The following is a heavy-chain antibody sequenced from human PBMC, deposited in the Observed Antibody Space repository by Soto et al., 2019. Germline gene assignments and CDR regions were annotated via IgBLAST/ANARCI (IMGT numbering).Heavy chain of an antibody. V-gene: IGHV3-9*01. CDR3: AKSAAAGNHYYYGMDV. CDR1: GFTFDDYA. CDR2: ISWNSGSI. J-gene: IGHJ6*02. D-gene: IGHD6-13*01. Sequence: PGGSLRLSCAASGFTFDDYAMHWVRQAPGKGLEWVSGISWNSGSIGYADSVKGRFTISRDNAKNSLYLQMNSLRAEDTALYYCAKSAAAGNHYYYGMDVWGQGTTVTVSS.